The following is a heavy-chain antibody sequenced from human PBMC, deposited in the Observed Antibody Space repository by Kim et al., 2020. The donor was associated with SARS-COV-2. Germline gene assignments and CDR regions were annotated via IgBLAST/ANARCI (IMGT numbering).Heavy chain of an antibody. CDR2: IYTSGST. V-gene: IGHV4-4*07. J-gene: IGHJ5*02. CDR1: GGSISSYY. D-gene: IGHD5-18*01. Sequence: SETLSLTCTVSGGSISSYYWSWIRQPAGKGLEWIGRIYTSGSTNYNPSLKSRVTMSVDTSKNQFSLKLSSVTAADTAVYYCARDRHTAMPTGWFDPWGQGTLVTVSS. CDR3: ARDRHTAMPTGWFDP.